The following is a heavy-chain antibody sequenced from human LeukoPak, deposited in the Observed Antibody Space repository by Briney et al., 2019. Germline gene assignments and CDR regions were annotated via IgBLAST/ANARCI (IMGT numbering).Heavy chain of an antibody. CDR2: ISSSSSYV. Sequence: GGSLRLSCAASGFTFSSYSMNWVRQAPGKGLEWVSSISSSSSYVYYADSVKGRFTISRDNAKNSLYLQMDSLRAEDTAVYYCARDTAMAFDYWGQGTLVTVSS. CDR1: GFTFSSYS. CDR3: ARDTAMAFDY. J-gene: IGHJ4*02. V-gene: IGHV3-21*01. D-gene: IGHD5-18*01.